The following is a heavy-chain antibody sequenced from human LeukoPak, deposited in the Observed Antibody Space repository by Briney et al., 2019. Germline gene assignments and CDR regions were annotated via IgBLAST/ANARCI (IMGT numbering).Heavy chain of an antibody. V-gene: IGHV1-69*05. CDR3: ATTQYSSPAAQYYYYYYYYMDV. CDR1: GGTFSSYA. J-gene: IGHJ6*03. CDR2: IIPIFGTA. Sequence: WASVKVSCKASGGTFSSYAISWVRQAPGQGLEWMGGIIPIFGTANYAQKFQGRVTITTDESTSTAYMELSSLRSEDTAVYYCATTQYSSPAAQYYYYYYYYMDVWGQGAPVTVSS. D-gene: IGHD2-2*01.